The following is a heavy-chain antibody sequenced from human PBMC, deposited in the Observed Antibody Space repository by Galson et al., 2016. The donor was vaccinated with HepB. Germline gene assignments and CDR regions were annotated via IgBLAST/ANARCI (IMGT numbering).Heavy chain of an antibody. D-gene: IGHD6-13*01. CDR2: INEDGSEK. V-gene: IGHV3-7*03. CDR1: GFTFTSYW. Sequence: SLRLSCAASGFTFTSYWMTWVRQAPGKGLEWVANINEDGSEKNSVDSVKGRITISRDNAKNSLYLPMKSLRAEATAVNYCEIEYGGSTWYGGIDPWGQGTLVTVSS. J-gene: IGHJ5*02. CDR3: EIEYGGSTWYGGIDP.